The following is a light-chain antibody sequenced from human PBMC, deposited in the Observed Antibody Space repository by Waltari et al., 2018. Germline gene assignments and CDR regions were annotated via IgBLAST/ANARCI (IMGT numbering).Light chain of an antibody. V-gene: IGKV3-20*01. CDR2: GAS. CDR3: QQYGSSVLYT. CDR1: QSLTKRY. Sequence: VLTQSPGTLSLSPGERATLSCRASQSLTKRYLAWYQQKPGQAPSLLIYGASSRAAGIQDRFSGSGSGTDFTLTISRLEPEDFAVYYCQQYGSSVLYTFGQGTKLEIK. J-gene: IGKJ2*01.